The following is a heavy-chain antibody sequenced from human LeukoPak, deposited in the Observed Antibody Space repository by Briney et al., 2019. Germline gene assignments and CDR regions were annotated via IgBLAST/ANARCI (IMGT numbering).Heavy chain of an antibody. Sequence: ASVKVSCKASGGTFSSYAISWVRQAPGQGLEWMGWISAYNGNTNYAQKLQGRVTMTTDTSTSTAYMELRSLRSDDTAVYYCARFIQRAFDIWGQGTMVTVSS. CDR1: GGTFSSYA. J-gene: IGHJ3*02. V-gene: IGHV1-18*01. CDR3: ARFIQRAFDI. CDR2: ISAYNGNT. D-gene: IGHD1-1*01.